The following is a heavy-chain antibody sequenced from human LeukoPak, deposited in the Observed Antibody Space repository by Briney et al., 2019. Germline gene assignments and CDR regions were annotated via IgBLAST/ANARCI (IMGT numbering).Heavy chain of an antibody. CDR2: IYYSGST. CDR1: GGSISSYY. J-gene: IGHJ4*02. D-gene: IGHD6-19*01. V-gene: IGHV4-59*01. Sequence: PSETLSLTCTVSGGSISSYYWSWIRQPPGKGLEWIGYIYYSGSTNYNPSLKSRVTISVDTSKNQFPLKLSSVTAADTAVYYCACQKYSSGWYYFDYWGQGTLVTVSS. CDR3: ACQKYSSGWYYFDY.